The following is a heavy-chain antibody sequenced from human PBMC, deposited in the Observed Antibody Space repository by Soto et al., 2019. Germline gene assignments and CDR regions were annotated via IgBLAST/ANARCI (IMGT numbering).Heavy chain of an antibody. CDR1: GDTFTFYS. D-gene: IGHD3-10*01. J-gene: IGHJ4*02. CDR2: INPILSMS. V-gene: IGHV1-69*02. Sequence: QVQLVQYGAEVKRPGSSVKVSCKASGDTFTFYSINWVRQAPGLGLEWMGRINPILSMSNYAQRFQGRVTRTADKSTSTAYMELSSLRSEYTAIYYCASSYGSGYRAFDYWGQGALVTVSS. CDR3: ASSYGSGYRAFDY.